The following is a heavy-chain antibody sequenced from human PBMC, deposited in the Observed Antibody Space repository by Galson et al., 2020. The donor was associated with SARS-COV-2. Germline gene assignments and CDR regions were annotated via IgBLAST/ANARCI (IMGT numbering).Heavy chain of an antibody. CDR2: VYHSGST. CDR1: GYSISSGYY. Sequence: SETLSLTCAVSGYSISSGYYWGWIRQPPGKGLEWIGSVYHSGSTHYNPSLKSRVTISVDTSKNQFSLKLSSVTAADTAVYYCARRPGYTYDRYFDYWGQGTLVTVSS. J-gene: IGHJ4*02. D-gene: IGHD5-18*01. CDR3: ARRPGYTYDRYFDY. V-gene: IGHV4-38-2*01.